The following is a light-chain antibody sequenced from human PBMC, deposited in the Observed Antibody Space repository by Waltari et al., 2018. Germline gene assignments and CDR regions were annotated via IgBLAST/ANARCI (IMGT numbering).Light chain of an antibody. Sequence: QSALTLPASVSASPGESITFSCTGTRMHVGGHNHFSWYQQHPGQAPKLLIYEVTTWPSGVSDRFSGSKSGNTASLTISGRQAEDEADYYCNSDTSSTTWVFGGGTGVTVL. CDR2: EVT. CDR3: NSDTSSTTWV. CDR1: RMHVGGHNH. J-gene: IGLJ3*02. V-gene: IGLV2-14*01.